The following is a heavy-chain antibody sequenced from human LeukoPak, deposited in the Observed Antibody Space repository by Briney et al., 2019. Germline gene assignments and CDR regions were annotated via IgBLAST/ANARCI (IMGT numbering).Heavy chain of an antibody. V-gene: IGHV1-18*01. CDR2: INAYNGST. Sequence: SVNVSCTASGCTFTNYGMNWVRQAPGQGLEWMGWINAYNGSTNYAHKLQGRVTITTDTSKSTAYMDMRNLRSDDTAEYYCARDRYYDSSGYVPLGYWGQGTLVTVSS. J-gene: IGHJ4*02. D-gene: IGHD3-22*01. CDR3: ARDRYYDSSGYVPLGY. CDR1: GCTFTNYG.